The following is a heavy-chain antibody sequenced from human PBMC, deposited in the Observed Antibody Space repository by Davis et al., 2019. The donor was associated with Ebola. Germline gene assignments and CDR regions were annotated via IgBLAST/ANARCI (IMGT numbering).Heavy chain of an antibody. CDR2: ISSNGGST. V-gene: IGHV3-64D*08. J-gene: IGHJ3*02. CDR1: GFTFSSYA. Sequence: PGGSLRLSCSASGFTFSSYAMHWVRQAPGKGLEYVSAISSNGGSTYYADSVKGRFTISRDNSKNTLYLQMSSLRAEDTAVYYCVKPTRITGTTKINSQGDAFDIWGQGTMVTVSS. CDR3: VKPTRITGTTKINSQGDAFDI. D-gene: IGHD1-7*01.